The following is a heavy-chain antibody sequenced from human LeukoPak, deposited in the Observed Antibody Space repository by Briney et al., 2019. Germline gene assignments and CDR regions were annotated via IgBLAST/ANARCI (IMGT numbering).Heavy chain of an antibody. CDR2: INHSGST. CDR3: ARGRGAYGDRRGIDY. V-gene: IGHV4-34*01. Sequence: KPSETLSLTCAVYGGSFSGYYWSWIRQTPGKGLEWIGEINHSGSTNYKPSLKSRVTISVDTSTNQFSLKLRSVTAADTAVYYCARGRGAYGDRRGIDYWGQGTLVTVSS. D-gene: IGHD4-17*01. CDR1: GGSFSGYY. J-gene: IGHJ4*02.